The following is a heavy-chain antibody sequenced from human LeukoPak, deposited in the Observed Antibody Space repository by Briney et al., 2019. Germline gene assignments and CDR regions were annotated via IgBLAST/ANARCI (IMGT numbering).Heavy chain of an antibody. CDR3: ARDNSSGWYEYFQH. V-gene: IGHV7-4-1*02. D-gene: IGHD6-19*01. CDR2: INTNTGNP. J-gene: IGHJ1*01. CDR1: GYTFTSYA. Sequence: ASVNVSCKASGYTFTSYAMNWVRQAPGQGLEWMGWINTNTGNPTYAQGFTGRFVFSLDTSVSTAYLQISSLKAEDTAVYYCARDNSSGWYEYFQHWGQGTLVTVSS.